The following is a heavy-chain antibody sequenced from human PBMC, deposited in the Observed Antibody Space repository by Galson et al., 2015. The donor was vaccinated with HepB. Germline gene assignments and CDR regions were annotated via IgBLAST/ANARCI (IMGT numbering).Heavy chain of an antibody. Sequence: SLRLSCAASGFTFSSYGMHWVRQAPGKGLEWVAVISYDGSNKYYADSVKGRFTISRDNSKNTLYLQMNSLRAEDTAVYYCAKDQRGMTLIDYWGQGTLVTVSS. V-gene: IGHV3-30*18. D-gene: IGHD3-10*01. CDR1: GFTFSSYG. CDR3: AKDQRGMTLIDY. J-gene: IGHJ4*02. CDR2: ISYDGSNK.